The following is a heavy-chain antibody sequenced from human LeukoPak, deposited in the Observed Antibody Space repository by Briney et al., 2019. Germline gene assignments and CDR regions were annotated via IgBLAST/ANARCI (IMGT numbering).Heavy chain of an antibody. CDR3: ARSEYSYGADAFDI. J-gene: IGHJ3*02. D-gene: IGHD5-18*01. CDR1: RGSISSYF. V-gene: IGHV4-59*01. Sequence: SETLSLTCTVSRGSISSYFWSWIRQPPGKGLEWIGYIYYSGSTNYNPSLKSRVTISVDTSKNQFSLKLSSVTAADTAVYYCARSEYSYGADAFDIWGQGTMVTVSS. CDR2: IYYSGST.